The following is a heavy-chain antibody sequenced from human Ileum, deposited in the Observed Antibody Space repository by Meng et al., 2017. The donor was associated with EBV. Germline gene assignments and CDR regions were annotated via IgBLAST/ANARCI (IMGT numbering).Heavy chain of an antibody. CDR2: ISSSGSPT. CDR1: GFSFSDYY. Sequence: AQRGEAGGGLVKPGGFLRLCCAASGFSFSDYYMGWIRQAPGKGLEWIAYISSSGSPTYYVDSVKGRFTISRDNGKNSVYLQMDSLRVEDTAVYYCASLTPWGQGTLVTVSS. V-gene: IGHV3-11*01. D-gene: IGHD3-9*01. J-gene: IGHJ5*02. CDR3: ASLTP.